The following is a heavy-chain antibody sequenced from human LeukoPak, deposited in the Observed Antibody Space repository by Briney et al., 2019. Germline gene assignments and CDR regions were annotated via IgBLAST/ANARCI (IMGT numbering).Heavy chain of an antibody. Sequence: GGSLRLSCAASGFTFSSYGMHWVRQAPGKGLEWVSTISGSGGSTYHADSVKGRFTISRDNSKNTLYLQMNSLRAEDTAVYYCAKGPYSYHYGAFDIWGQGTMVTVSS. CDR3: AKGPYSYHYGAFDI. CDR2: ISGSGGST. J-gene: IGHJ3*02. D-gene: IGHD3-16*02. CDR1: GFTFSSYG. V-gene: IGHV3-23*01.